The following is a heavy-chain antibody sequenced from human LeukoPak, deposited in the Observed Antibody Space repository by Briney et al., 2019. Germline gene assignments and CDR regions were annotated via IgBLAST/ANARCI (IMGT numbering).Heavy chain of an antibody. CDR3: ARENSMGNWFDP. CDR2: INPNSGGT. V-gene: IGHV1-2*02. Sequence: ASVKVSCKASGYTFTGYYMHWVRQAPGQGLEWMGWINPNSGGTNYAQKFQGRVTMTRDTSISTAYMELSRLRSDDTAVYYCARENSMGNWFDPWGQGTLVTVSS. J-gene: IGHJ5*02. CDR1: GYTFTGYY. D-gene: IGHD3-3*02.